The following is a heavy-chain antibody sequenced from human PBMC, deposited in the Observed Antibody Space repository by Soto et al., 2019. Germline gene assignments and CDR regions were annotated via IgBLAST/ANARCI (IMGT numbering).Heavy chain of an antibody. CDR3: ARYRREAVAGYTLDN. Sequence: ETLSLTCTVSGGSISSNYWTWIRQPPGKGLEWIGYVYNSGSTNYNPSLKSRVTISEDTSKSQFSLKVNSMTAADTAVYYCARYRREAVAGYTLDNWGQGILVTV. J-gene: IGHJ4*02. V-gene: IGHV4-59*01. CDR2: VYNSGST. CDR1: GGSISSNY. D-gene: IGHD6-13*01.